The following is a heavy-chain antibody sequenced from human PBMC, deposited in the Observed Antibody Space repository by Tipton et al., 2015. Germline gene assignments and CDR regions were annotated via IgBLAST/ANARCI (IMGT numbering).Heavy chain of an antibody. CDR3: ARESLNTIFGVVLDYGMDV. CDR1: GYSISSGYY. V-gene: IGHV4-38-2*02. J-gene: IGHJ6*02. Sequence: TLSLTCAVSGYSISSGYYWGWIRQPPGKGLEWIGSIYHSGSTYYNPSLKSRVTISVDTSKNQFSLRLSSVTAADTAVYYCARESLNTIFGVVLDYGMDVWGQGTTVTVSS. D-gene: IGHD3-3*01. CDR2: IYHSGST.